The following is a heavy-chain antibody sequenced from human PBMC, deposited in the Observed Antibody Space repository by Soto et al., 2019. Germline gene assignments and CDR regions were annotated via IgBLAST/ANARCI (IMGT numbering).Heavy chain of an antibody. D-gene: IGHD2-15*01. CDR1: GYDFTAYD. Sequence: ASVKVSCKASGYDFTAYDINWVRQASGQGLEWMGWMNPINGATGSARRFQGRVSMTRNTATNTAYLELTSLRSDDTAVYYCGRGPSPRAPAGATPYYYAMDVWGQGTTVTVSS. V-gene: IGHV1-8*02. J-gene: IGHJ6*02. CDR3: GRGPSPRAPAGATPYYYAMDV. CDR2: MNPINGAT.